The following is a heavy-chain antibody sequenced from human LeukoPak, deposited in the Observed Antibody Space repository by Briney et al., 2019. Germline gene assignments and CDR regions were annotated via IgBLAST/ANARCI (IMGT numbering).Heavy chain of an antibody. J-gene: IGHJ4*02. D-gene: IGHD5-18*01. Sequence: GGSLRLSCAASGFTFSSYSMNWVRQAPGKGLEWVSSISSSSSYIYYADSVKGRFTISRDNAKNSLYLQMNSLRAEDTAVYYCARYGYSYGYVDYRGQGTLVTVSS. CDR2: ISSSSSYI. CDR1: GFTFSSYS. V-gene: IGHV3-21*01. CDR3: ARYGYSYGYVDY.